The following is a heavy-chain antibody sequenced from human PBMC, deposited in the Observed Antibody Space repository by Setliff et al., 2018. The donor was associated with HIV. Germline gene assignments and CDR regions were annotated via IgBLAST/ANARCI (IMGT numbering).Heavy chain of an antibody. CDR3: ARDHCSSPGCYEYSYYGMDV. J-gene: IGHJ6*02. CDR2: INPNSGGT. V-gene: IGHV1-2*02. D-gene: IGHD2-2*01. Sequence: ASVKVSCKASGYTFTGYYMHWVRQAPGQGLEWMGWINPNSGGTTYAQKFQGRVTMTRDTSISTGYMEVSRLRSDDTAVYYCARDHCSSPGCYEYSYYGMDVWGQGTTVTVSS. CDR1: GYTFTGYY.